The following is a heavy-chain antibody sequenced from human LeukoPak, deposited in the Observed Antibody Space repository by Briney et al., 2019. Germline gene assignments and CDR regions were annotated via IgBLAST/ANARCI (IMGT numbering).Heavy chain of an antibody. Sequence: ASVKVSCKASGYTFTSYDINWVRQATGQGLEWMGWMNPNSGNTGYAQKFQGRVTMTRNTSISTAYMELSSLRSEDTAVYYCARRVPSGWYDTSQPFDYWGQGTLVTVSS. CDR3: ARRVPSGWYDTSQPFDY. D-gene: IGHD6-19*01. V-gene: IGHV1-8*01. CDR2: MNPNSGNT. CDR1: GYTFTSYD. J-gene: IGHJ4*02.